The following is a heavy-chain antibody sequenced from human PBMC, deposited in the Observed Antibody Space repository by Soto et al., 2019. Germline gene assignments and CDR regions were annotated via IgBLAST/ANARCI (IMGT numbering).Heavy chain of an antibody. Sequence: PGGSLRLSCAASGFTFSSYWMTWVRQAPGKGLDWVSGISGSGDNTYYADSVKGRFTISRDNSKNTLYLEMNSLRAEDTAVYHCAKGYYGSGSYDYWGQGTQVTVSS. D-gene: IGHD3-10*01. J-gene: IGHJ4*02. CDR2: ISGSGDNT. V-gene: IGHV3-23*01. CDR1: GFTFSSYW. CDR3: AKGYYGSGSYDY.